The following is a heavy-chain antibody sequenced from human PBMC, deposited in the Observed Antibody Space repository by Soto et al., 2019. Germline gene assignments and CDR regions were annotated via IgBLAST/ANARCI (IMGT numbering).Heavy chain of an antibody. V-gene: IGHV1-69*02. CDR2: INPILGMS. D-gene: IGHD3-10*01. Sequence: QVQVVQSGAEVKRPGSSVKVSCKASGDTFTFYSINWVRQAPGLGFEWMGRINPILGMSNYAQRFQGRVTMTADKSTSTAYMELSTLRSEDTAIYYCASSYGSGYRAFDYWGQGALVTVSS. CDR3: ASSYGSGYRAFDY. CDR1: GDTFTFYS. J-gene: IGHJ4*02.